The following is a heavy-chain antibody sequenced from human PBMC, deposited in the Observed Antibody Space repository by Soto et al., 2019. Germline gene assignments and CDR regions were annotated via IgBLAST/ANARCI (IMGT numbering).Heavy chain of an antibody. V-gene: IGHV4-59*01. CDR1: GDSISSFY. J-gene: IGHJ4*02. Sequence: PSETLSLSCTVSGDSISSFYWTWIRQPPGKGLEWVGYIFSSGSTNYNPSLKSRVTISVDTSENQFSLKLTSVTAADTAVYYCARVGYCSSTPCWPIGYFEFWAQGNLDTVSS. CDR2: IFSSGST. D-gene: IGHD2-2*01. CDR3: ARVGYCSSTPCWPIGYFEF.